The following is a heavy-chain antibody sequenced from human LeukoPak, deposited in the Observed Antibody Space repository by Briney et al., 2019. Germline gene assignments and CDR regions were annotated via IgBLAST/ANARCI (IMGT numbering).Heavy chain of an antibody. CDR2: IKQDGSKK. Sequence: GGSLRLSCAASGFIFSTYSFSWVRQAPGKGLEWVANIKQDGSKKNYVDSVKGRFTISRDNAKNSLYLQMNSLRADDTAVYYCGRAMDVWGQGTTVTVSS. J-gene: IGHJ6*02. CDR1: GFIFSTYS. V-gene: IGHV3-7*01. CDR3: GRAMDV.